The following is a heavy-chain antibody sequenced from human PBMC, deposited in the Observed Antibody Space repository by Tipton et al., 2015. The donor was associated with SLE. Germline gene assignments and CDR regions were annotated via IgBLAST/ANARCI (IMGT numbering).Heavy chain of an antibody. Sequence: SLRLSCAASGFTFSSYWMSWVRQAPGKGLQWVANIKLDGSDKYYVDSVKGRFTVSRDNAKNSMYLQMDSLRAEDTGVYYCAKENWGNFEYWGQGTLVTVSS. CDR3: AKENWGNFEY. V-gene: IGHV3-7*01. CDR1: GFTFSSYW. J-gene: IGHJ4*02. D-gene: IGHD7-27*01. CDR2: IKLDGSDK.